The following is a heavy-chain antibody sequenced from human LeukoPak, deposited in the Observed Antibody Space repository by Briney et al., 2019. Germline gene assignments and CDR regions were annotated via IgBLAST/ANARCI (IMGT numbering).Heavy chain of an antibody. D-gene: IGHD5-12*01. V-gene: IGHV3-33*01. CDR3: GRDRGYGGYDPFDY. CDR2: IWYDGTNK. CDR1: GFTFSSYG. J-gene: IGHJ4*02. Sequence: GGSLRLSCVVSGFTFSSYGMHWVRQAPGKWLEWVAFIWYDGTNKDYADSVKGRFTISRDNSKNTLYLQMNSLRAEDTAVYYCGRDRGYGGYDPFDYWGQGTLVTVSS.